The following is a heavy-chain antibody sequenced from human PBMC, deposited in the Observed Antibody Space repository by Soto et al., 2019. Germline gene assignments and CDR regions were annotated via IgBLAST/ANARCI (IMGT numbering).Heavy chain of an antibody. CDR2: IFYNGIT. D-gene: IGHD6-13*01. CDR3: ARAGWSSSWYFDY. Sequence: PSETLSLTCTVSDGSISNYYWTWIRQPPGKGLEWIGYIFYNGITNYNPSLKSRVTISVDTSKNQFSLKVSSVTAADTAVYYCARAGWSSSWYFDYWGQGSLVTAPQ. CDR1: DGSISNYY. V-gene: IGHV4-59*01. J-gene: IGHJ4*02.